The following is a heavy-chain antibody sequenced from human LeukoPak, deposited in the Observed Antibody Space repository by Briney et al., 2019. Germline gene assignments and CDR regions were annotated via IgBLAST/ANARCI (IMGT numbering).Heavy chain of an antibody. D-gene: IGHD3-22*01. CDR1: GGSISSDSYY. J-gene: IGHJ4*02. Sequence: SETLSLTCTVSGGSISSDSYYWGWIRQPPGKGLEWIGSIYYNENTYFNPSLKSRVTISIDTSKNRFSLNLSSVTAADTAVYYCATGGYYYDSRAYWGQGTLVTVSS. CDR2: IYYNENT. CDR3: ATGGYYYDSRAY. V-gene: IGHV4-39*07.